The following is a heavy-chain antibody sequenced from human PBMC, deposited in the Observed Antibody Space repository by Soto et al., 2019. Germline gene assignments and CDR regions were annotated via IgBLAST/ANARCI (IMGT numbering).Heavy chain of an antibody. CDR1: GFTFSSYS. CDR3: ARATVTTGRIGDFDM. Sequence: EVQLVESGGGLVKPGGSLRLSCAASGFTFSSYSMNWVRQAPGKGLEWVSDITSSSSYINYADSVKGRFTISRDNAKNSLYLQTNSLRAEDTAVYYCARATVTTGRIGDFDMWGQGTMVTVSS. CDR2: ITSSSSYI. J-gene: IGHJ3*02. V-gene: IGHV3-21*01. D-gene: IGHD4-17*01.